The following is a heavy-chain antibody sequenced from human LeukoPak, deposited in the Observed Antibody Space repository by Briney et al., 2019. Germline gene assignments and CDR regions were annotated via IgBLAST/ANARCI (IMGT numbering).Heavy chain of an antibody. CDR1: GGSFSGYY. D-gene: IGHD3-10*01. J-gene: IGHJ6*04. CDR3: ARDSSITMVRGVIIGVDV. V-gene: IGHV4-34*01. Sequence: SETLSLTCAVYGGSFSGYYWGWIRQPPGKGLEWIGSIYYSGSTYYNPSLKSRVTISVDTSKNQFSLKLSSVTAADTAVYYCARDSSITMVRGVIIGVDVWGKGATVTVSS. CDR2: IYYSGST.